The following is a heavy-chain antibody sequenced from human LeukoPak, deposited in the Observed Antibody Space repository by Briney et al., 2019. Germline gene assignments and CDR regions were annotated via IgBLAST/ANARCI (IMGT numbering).Heavy chain of an antibody. CDR2: IYYSGST. Sequence: RSETLSLTCTVSSVSITNYYWSWIRQPPGKGLEWIGDIYYSGSTDYHPSLKSRVTISIDTSRNQFSLKVSSVTAADTAVYYCARANSGLDYWGQGAQVTVSS. V-gene: IGHV4-59*01. CDR3: ARANSGLDY. CDR1: SVSITNYY. D-gene: IGHD2-21*01. J-gene: IGHJ4*02.